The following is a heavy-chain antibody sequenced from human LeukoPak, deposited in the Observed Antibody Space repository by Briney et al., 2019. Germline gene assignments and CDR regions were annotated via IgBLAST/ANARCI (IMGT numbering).Heavy chain of an antibody. CDR2: IYYSGST. CDR1: GGSISSYY. D-gene: IGHD2-2*01. CDR3: ARGYCSSTNCKRDFDY. Sequence: PSETLSLTCTVSGGSISSYYWSWIRQPPGKGLEWIGYIYYSGSTNYNPSLKSRVTMSVDTSKNQFSLKLSSVTAADTAVYYCARGYCSSTNCKRDFDYWGQGTLVTVSS. V-gene: IGHV4-59*12. J-gene: IGHJ4*02.